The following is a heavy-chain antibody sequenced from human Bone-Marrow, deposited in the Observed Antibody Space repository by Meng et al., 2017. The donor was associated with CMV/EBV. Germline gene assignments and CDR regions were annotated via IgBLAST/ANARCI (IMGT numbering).Heavy chain of an antibody. V-gene: IGHV3-30*04. CDR2: ISYDGSNK. D-gene: IGHD5-12*01. J-gene: IGHJ6*01. CDR3: ARGRLSGYSGYDHYYYYGMDV. CDR1: GFTFSSYA. Sequence: GGSLRLSCAASGFTFSSYAMHWVRQAAGKGLEWVAVISYDGSNKYYADSVKGRFTISRDNSKNTLYLQMNSLGAEDTAVYYCARGRLSGYSGYDHYYYYGMDVWGQGTTVTVSS.